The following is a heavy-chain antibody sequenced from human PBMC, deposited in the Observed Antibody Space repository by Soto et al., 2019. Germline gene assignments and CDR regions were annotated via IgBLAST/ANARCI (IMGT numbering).Heavy chain of an antibody. Sequence: SETLSLTCTVSGGSISSGGYYWSWIRQHPGKGLEWIGYIYYSGSTYYNPSLKSRVTISVDTSKNQFSLKLSSVTAADTAVYYCARADCSGGSCYSVYSTGMDVWGQGTTVTVSS. J-gene: IGHJ6*02. V-gene: IGHV4-31*03. CDR3: ARADCSGGSCYSVYSTGMDV. CDR2: IYYSGST. CDR1: GGSISSGGYY. D-gene: IGHD2-15*01.